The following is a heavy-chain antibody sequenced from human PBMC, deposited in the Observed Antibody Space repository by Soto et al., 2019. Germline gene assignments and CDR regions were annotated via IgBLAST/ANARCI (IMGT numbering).Heavy chain of an antibody. V-gene: IGHV2-5*02. CDR3: AHCIAGNDAFDF. CDR1: GFSLSTSGVA. CDR2: IYWDDDM. J-gene: IGHJ3*01. Sequence: QITLKESGPTLVKPTQTLTLTCTFSGFSLSTSGVAVGWIRQPPGKALEWLALIYWDDDMRLSPSLKSRLTISKDTSKKQVVLRMTNLDPVDTATYYCAHCIAGNDAFDFWGQGTMVTFSS. D-gene: IGHD6-13*01.